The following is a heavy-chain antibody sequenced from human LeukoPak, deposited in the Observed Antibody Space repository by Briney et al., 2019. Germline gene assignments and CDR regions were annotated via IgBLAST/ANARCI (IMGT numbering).Heavy chain of an antibody. CDR1: GITLSNYG. Sequence: GGSLRLSCAVSGITLSNYGMSWVRQAPGKGLEWVAGISDSGGRTNYADSVKGRFTISRDNSKNTLSLQMNSLRAEDTAVYYCAKGSGIYYYYGMDVWGQGTTVTVSS. J-gene: IGHJ6*02. D-gene: IGHD3-10*01. CDR3: AKGSGIYYYYGMDV. CDR2: ISDSGGRT. V-gene: IGHV3-23*01.